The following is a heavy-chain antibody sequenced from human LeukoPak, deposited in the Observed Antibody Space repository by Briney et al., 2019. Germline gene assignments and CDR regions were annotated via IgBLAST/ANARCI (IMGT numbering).Heavy chain of an antibody. CDR2: IYPTDSDT. V-gene: IGHV5-51*01. CDR1: GYSFTSYW. CDR3: AIGGPVDAFDI. D-gene: IGHD3-10*01. Sequence: GESLKISCKGSGYSFTSYWIGWVRQMPGKGLEWMGIIYPTDSDTGYSPSFEGQVTMSADKSISTAYLEWSSLKASDTAIYYCAIGGPVDAFDIWGQGTLVTVSS. J-gene: IGHJ3*02.